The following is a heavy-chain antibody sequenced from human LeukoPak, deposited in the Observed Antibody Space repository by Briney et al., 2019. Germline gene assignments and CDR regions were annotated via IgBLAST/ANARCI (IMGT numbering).Heavy chain of an antibody. CDR3: ARDGDTAMILFAFDI. J-gene: IGHJ3*02. Sequence: SETLSLTCTVSGGSINSYYWSWIRQPPGKGLEWIGYTSYSGSTSYNPSLKSRVTISVDTSKNQFSLKLSSVTAADTAVYYCARDGDTAMILFAFDIWGQGTMVTVSS. V-gene: IGHV4-59*01. CDR2: TSYSGST. D-gene: IGHD5-18*01. CDR1: GGSINSYY.